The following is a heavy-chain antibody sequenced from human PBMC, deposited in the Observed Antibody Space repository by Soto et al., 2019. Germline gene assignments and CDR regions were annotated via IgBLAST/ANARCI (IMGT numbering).Heavy chain of an antibody. CDR1: GFTFLSYA. Sequence: GGSVRLSCAASGFTFLSYAMSWVRQAPGKGLEWVSAISGSGSNKYYADSVKGRFTISRDNSKNTLYLQMNSLRAEDTAVYYCAKKLVGAYYYYGMDVWGQGTTVTVSS. CDR3: AKKLVGAYYYYGMDV. J-gene: IGHJ6*02. V-gene: IGHV3-23*01. D-gene: IGHD6-6*01. CDR2: ISGSGSNK.